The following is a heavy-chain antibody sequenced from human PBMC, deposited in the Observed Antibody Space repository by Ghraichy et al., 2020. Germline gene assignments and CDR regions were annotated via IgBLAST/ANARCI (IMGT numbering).Heavy chain of an antibody. CDR1: GGSFSGYY. J-gene: IGHJ4*02. CDR2: INHSGST. CDR3: ASGYSSGWYYIDY. V-gene: IGHV4-34*01. Sequence: TLSLTCAVYGGSFSGYYWSWIRQPPGKGLEWIGEINHSGSTNYNPSLKSRVTISVDTSKNQFSLKLSSVTAADTAVYYCASGYSSGWYYIDYWGQGTLVTVSS. D-gene: IGHD6-19*01.